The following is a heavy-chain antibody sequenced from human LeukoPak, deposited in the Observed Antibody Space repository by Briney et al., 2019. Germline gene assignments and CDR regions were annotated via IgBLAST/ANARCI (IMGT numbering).Heavy chain of an antibody. CDR3: ARGLYYDSSGSDDAFDI. D-gene: IGHD3-22*01. J-gene: IGHJ3*02. Sequence: GGSLRLSCAASGFTFSSYSMNWVRQAPGKGLEWVSSISSSSSYIYYADSVKGRFTISRDNAKNSLYLQMNSLRAEDTAVYYCARGLYYDSSGSDDAFDIWGQGTTVTISS. CDR1: GFTFSSYS. CDR2: ISSSSSYI. V-gene: IGHV3-21*01.